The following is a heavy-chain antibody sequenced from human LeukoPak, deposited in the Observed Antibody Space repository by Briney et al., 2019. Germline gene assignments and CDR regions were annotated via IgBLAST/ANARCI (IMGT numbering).Heavy chain of an antibody. CDR3: ARGRSTWHLDY. Sequence: GGSLRLSCAASGFTFGTYGMNWVRQAPGKGLEWVSYISSTNGYIYYADSVRGRFTISRDNAKSSLSLQMNSLRAEDTAVYYCARGRSTWHLDYWGQGTLVTVSS. J-gene: IGHJ4*02. D-gene: IGHD1-26*01. CDR1: GFTFGTYG. CDR2: ISSTNGYI. V-gene: IGHV3-21*01.